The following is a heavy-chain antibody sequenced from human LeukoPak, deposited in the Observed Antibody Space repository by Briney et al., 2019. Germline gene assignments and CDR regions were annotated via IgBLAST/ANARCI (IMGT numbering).Heavy chain of an antibody. CDR3: ARALTMVRGVTLGAFDI. D-gene: IGHD3-10*01. Sequence: GSSVKVSCKASGGTFSSYAISWVRQAPGQGLGWMGRIIPIFGTANYAQKFQGRVTITTDESTSTAYMELSSLRSEDTAVYYCARALTMVRGVTLGAFDIWGQGTMVTVSS. CDR2: IIPIFGTA. J-gene: IGHJ3*02. CDR1: GGTFSSYA. V-gene: IGHV1-69*05.